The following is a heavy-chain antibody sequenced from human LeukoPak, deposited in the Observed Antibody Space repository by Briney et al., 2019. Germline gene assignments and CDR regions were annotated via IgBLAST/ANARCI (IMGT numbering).Heavy chain of an antibody. V-gene: IGHV3-9*01. CDR2: ISWNSGSI. CDR3: AKDMGRGNIVVVPGLISGFDY. D-gene: IGHD2-2*01. Sequence: PGRSLRLSCAASGFTFDDYAMHWVRQAPGKGLGWVSGISWNSGSIGYADSVKGRFTISRDNAKNSLYLQMNSLRAEDTALYYCAKDMGRGNIVVVPGLISGFDYWGQGTLVTVSS. J-gene: IGHJ4*02. CDR1: GFTFDDYA.